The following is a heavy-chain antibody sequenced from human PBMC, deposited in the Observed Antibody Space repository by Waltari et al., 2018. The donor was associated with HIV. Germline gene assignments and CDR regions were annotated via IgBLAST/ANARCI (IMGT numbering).Heavy chain of an antibody. D-gene: IGHD3-10*01. CDR1: GCPISSGGYS. CDR2: IYYSGST. Sequence: QVQLQESGPGLVKPSQTLSLTCTVSGCPISSGGYSWSWIRQHPGKGLEWIGYIYYSGSTYYNPSLKSRVTISVDTSKNQFSLKLSSVTAADTAVYYCARGSRGSGSYYWGQGTLVTVSS. CDR3: ARGSRGSGSYY. V-gene: IGHV4-31*03. J-gene: IGHJ4*02.